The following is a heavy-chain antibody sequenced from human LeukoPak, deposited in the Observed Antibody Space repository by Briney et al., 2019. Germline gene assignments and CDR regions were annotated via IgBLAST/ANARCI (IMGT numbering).Heavy chain of an antibody. J-gene: IGHJ4*02. CDR2: ISSSSSSYI. Sequence: GGSLRLSCAASGFTFSSYSMNWVRQAPGKGLEWVSSISSSSSSYIYYADSVKGRFAISRDNAKNSLYLQMNSLRAEDTAVYYCARDHWSGYAFDYWGQGTLVTVSS. V-gene: IGHV3-21*01. CDR1: GFTFSSYS. CDR3: ARDHWSGYAFDY. D-gene: IGHD3-3*01.